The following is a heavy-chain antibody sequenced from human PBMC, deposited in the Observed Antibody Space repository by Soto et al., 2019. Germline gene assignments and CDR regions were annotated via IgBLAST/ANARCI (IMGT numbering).Heavy chain of an antibody. J-gene: IGHJ6*02. V-gene: IGHV3-48*02. CDR3: ARDRHCTGGSCQLNYRYYGLDV. D-gene: IGHD2-15*01. CDR2: ISGGSATI. Sequence: EVQLVESGGGLIQPGGSLRLSCAASGFTFSSYSMNWVRQAPGRGLEWVSYISGGSATIYYSDSVKGRFTISRDNAKNSLDLQMNSLRDEDTAVYYCARDRHCTGGSCQLNYRYYGLDVWGQGTTVTVSS. CDR1: GFTFSSYS.